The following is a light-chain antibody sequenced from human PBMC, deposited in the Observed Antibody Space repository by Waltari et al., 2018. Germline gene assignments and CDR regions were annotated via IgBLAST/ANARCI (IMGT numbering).Light chain of an antibody. J-gene: IGLJ3*02. CDR3: QVWDNYSNHRV. CDR1: NIASNS. V-gene: IGLV3-21*02. CDR2: DDN. Sequence: SYVLTQPPSVSVAPGETARISCGGDNIASNSVHWYQQKPGQAPVLVVFDDNDRPSGIPERFSGSNSANTATLTISRVEAGDEADYFCQVWDNYSNHRVFGGGTKLNVL.